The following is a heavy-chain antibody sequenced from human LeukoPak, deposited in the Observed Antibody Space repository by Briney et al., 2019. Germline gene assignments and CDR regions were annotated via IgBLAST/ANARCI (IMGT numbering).Heavy chain of an antibody. CDR3: AKSTTYYYDSSGYPL. V-gene: IGHV3-7*03. D-gene: IGHD3-22*01. CDR1: GFTFSSYW. J-gene: IGHJ4*02. Sequence: PGGSLRLSCAASGFTFSSYWMSWVRQAPGKGLEWVANIKQDGSEKYYVDSVKGRFTISRDNAKNSLYLQMNSLRAEDTAVYYCAKSTTYYYDSSGYPLWGQGTLVTVSS. CDR2: IKQDGSEK.